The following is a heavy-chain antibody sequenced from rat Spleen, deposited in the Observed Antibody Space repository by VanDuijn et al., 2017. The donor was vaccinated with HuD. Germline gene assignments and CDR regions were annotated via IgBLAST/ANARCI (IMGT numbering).Heavy chain of an antibody. CDR1: GFTFSDYY. Sequence: EVQLVESDGGLVQPGRSLKLSCAASGFTFSDYYMAWVRQAPTKGLEWVATISHDGSSTYYRDSVKGRFTSSRDNAKSTLYLQMDSLRSEDTATYYCASRDYWGQGVMVTVSS. J-gene: IGHJ2*01. V-gene: IGHV5-29*01. CDR3: ASRDY. CDR2: ISHDGSST.